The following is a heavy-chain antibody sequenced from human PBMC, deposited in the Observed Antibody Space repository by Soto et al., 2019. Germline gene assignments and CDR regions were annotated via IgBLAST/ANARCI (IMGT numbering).Heavy chain of an antibody. J-gene: IGHJ5*02. CDR2: IFPGGVNI. CDR1: GYSFTSHY. V-gene: IGHV1-46*03. CDR3: ARVRGPYCGGDCYPPTPNWVDP. Sequence: ASVKVSCKAIGYSFTSHYMHWVRQAPGQGLEWMGTIFPGGVNIAYAQKFKGRVTMTKDTSTSTVYMELNSLTSDDTAVYYCARVRGPYCGGDCYPPTPNWVDPWG. D-gene: IGHD2-21*02.